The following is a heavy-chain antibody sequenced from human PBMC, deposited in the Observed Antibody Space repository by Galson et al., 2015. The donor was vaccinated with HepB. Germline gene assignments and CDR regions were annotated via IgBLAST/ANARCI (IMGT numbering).Heavy chain of an antibody. Sequence: SVKVSCKASGYTFTGYYMHWVRQAPGQGLEWMGWINPNSGGTNYAQKFQGWVTMTRDTSISTAYMELSRLRSDDTAVYYCAREQYSSSSTRYYYYGMDVWGQGTTVTVSS. J-gene: IGHJ6*02. CDR2: INPNSGGT. D-gene: IGHD6-6*01. CDR1: GYTFTGYY. CDR3: AREQYSSSSTRYYYYGMDV. V-gene: IGHV1-2*04.